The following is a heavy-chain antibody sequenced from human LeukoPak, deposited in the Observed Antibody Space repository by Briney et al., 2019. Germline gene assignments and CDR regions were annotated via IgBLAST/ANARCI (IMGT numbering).Heavy chain of an antibody. J-gene: IGHJ4*02. V-gene: IGHV3-21*01. Sequence: PGGSLRLSCAASGFTFSSYSMNWVRQAPGKGLEWVSSISSSSSYIYYADSVKGLFTISRDNAKNSLYLQMNSLSAEDTAVYYCARDSGIVATIGFDYWGQGTLVTVSS. CDR1: GFTFSSYS. D-gene: IGHD5-12*01. CDR2: ISSSSSYI. CDR3: ARDSGIVATIGFDY.